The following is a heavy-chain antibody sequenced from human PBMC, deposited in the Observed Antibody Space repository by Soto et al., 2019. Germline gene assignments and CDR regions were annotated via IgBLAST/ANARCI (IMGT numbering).Heavy chain of an antibody. Sequence: SQTLSLTSAVFGGSFSGHYWSRILQPPGKGLEWIGEINHSGSTNYNPSLKSRVTISVDTSKNQFSLKLSSVTAADTAVYYCARVGFNWNDDYYGMDVWGQGTTVTVSS. CDR1: GGSFSGHY. D-gene: IGHD1-20*01. CDR2: INHSGST. CDR3: ARVGFNWNDDYYGMDV. J-gene: IGHJ6*02. V-gene: IGHV4-34*01.